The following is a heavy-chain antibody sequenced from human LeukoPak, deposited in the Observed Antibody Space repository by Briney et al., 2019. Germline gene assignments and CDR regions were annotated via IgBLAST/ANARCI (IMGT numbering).Heavy chain of an antibody. CDR2: INHSGST. Sequence: KPSETLSLTCAVYGGSFSGYYWSWIRLPPGKGLEWIGEINHSGSTNYNPSLKSRVFISLDTSQNQFSLKVTSVTAAETAVYYCARGPDCSGGSCTDRPIGYWGQGTLVTVSS. V-gene: IGHV4-34*01. J-gene: IGHJ4*02. D-gene: IGHD2-15*01. CDR3: ARGPDCSGGSCTDRPIGY. CDR1: GGSFSGYY.